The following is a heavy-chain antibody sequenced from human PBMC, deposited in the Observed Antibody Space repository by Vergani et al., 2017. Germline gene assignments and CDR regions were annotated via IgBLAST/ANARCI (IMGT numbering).Heavy chain of an antibody. V-gene: IGHV1-69*13. CDR2: IIPIFGTA. CDR3: AREQPPDYDFWSGYDALDI. CDR1: GGTFSSYA. D-gene: IGHD3-3*01. Sequence: QVQLVQSGAEVKKPGSSVKVSCKASGGTFSSYAISWVRHAPGQGLEWMGGIIPIFGTANYAQKFQGRVTITADESTSTAYMELSSLRSEDTAVYYCAREQPPDYDFWSGYDALDIWGQGTMVTVSS. J-gene: IGHJ3*02.